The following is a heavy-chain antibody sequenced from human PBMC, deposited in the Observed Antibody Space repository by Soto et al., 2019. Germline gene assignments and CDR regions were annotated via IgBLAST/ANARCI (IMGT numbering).Heavy chain of an antibody. Sequence: GGSLRLSCAASGFTFSSYAMSWVRQAPGKGLEWVSAISGSSGSTYYADSVKGRVTISRHNSKNTMYLQMNSLRAEDTAVYYCAKDEVTYYDFWSGYSGAFDIWGQGT. V-gene: IGHV3-23*01. CDR2: ISGSSGST. J-gene: IGHJ3*02. CDR3: AKDEVTYYDFWSGYSGAFDI. CDR1: GFTFSSYA. D-gene: IGHD3-3*01.